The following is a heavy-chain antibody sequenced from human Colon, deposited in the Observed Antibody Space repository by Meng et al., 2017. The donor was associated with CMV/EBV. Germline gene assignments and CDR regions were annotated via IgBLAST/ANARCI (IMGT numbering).Heavy chain of an antibody. CDR1: EYTFTTDY. Sequence: KVSCKASEYTFTTDYIHWVRQAPGEGLEWLGMINLSGGRTNYARKFQGRVTMARDTSTSTVYMELSSLRSDDTAVYYCASLTEDRFDYWGQGTLVTVSS. CDR2: INLSGGRT. V-gene: IGHV1-46*01. J-gene: IGHJ4*02. CDR3: ASLTEDRFDY. D-gene: IGHD3-9*01.